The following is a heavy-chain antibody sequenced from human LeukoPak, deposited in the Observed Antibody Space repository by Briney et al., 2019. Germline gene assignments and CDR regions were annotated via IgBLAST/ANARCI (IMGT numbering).Heavy chain of an antibody. Sequence: GASVKVSCKASGYTFTSYGISWERQAPGQGLEWMGWISAYNGNTNYAQKLQGRVTMTTDTSTSTAYMELRSLRSDDTAVYYCARDRLDVWFGELSDAFDIWGQGTMVTVSS. V-gene: IGHV1-18*01. D-gene: IGHD3-10*01. CDR1: GYTFTSYG. J-gene: IGHJ3*02. CDR2: ISAYNGNT. CDR3: ARDRLDVWFGELSDAFDI.